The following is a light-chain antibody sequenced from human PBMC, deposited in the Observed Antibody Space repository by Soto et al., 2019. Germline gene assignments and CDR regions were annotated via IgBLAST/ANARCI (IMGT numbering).Light chain of an antibody. CDR2: GAS. V-gene: IGKV3-20*01. CDR3: QQYGDSYT. J-gene: IGKJ2*01. CDR1: QSVSSNY. Sequence: EIVLTQSPGTLSLSPGERATLSCRASQSVSSNYLAWHQQKPGQAPRLLIYGASSRATGIPDRFSGSGSGTDFTLTISRLEHEDVAVYYCQQYGDSYTFGQGTKLEIK.